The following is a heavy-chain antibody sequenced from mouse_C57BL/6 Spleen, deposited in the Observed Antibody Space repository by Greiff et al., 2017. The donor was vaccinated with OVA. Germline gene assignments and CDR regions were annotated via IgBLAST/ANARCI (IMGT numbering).Heavy chain of an antibody. CDR3: AREGDYDYDGRPWFAY. V-gene: IGHV1-64*01. CDR1: GYTFTSYW. D-gene: IGHD2-4*01. J-gene: IGHJ3*01. CDR2: IHPNSGST. Sequence: QVQLQQPGAELVKPGASVKLSCKASGYTFTSYWMHWVKQRPGQGLEWIGMIHPNSGSTNYNEKFKSKATLTVDKSSSTAYMQLSSLTSEDSAVYYCAREGDYDYDGRPWFAYWGQGTLVTVSA.